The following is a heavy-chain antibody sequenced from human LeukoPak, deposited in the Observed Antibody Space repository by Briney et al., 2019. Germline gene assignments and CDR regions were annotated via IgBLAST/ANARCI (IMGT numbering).Heavy chain of an antibody. V-gene: IGHV4-59*08. CDR3: ARVSPIAVAGSSYYYAMDV. D-gene: IGHD6-19*01. CDR2: IYYSGRT. CDR1: GGSFSSYY. Sequence: SETLSLTCTVSGGSFSSYYWNWIRQPPGKGLEVIGYIYYSGRTNYNPPLKSGIAISDDTTKNQYTLKLSSVTAADTAVYYCARVSPIAVAGSSYYYAMDVWGQGTTVTVSS. J-gene: IGHJ6*02.